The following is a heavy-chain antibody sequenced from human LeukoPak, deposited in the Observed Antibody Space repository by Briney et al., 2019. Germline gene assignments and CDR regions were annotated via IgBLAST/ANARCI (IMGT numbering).Heavy chain of an antibody. CDR3: AKSQLIGSYHPPGY. CDR2: ISYDGSHE. D-gene: IGHD3-10*01. Sequence: GGSLRLSCAVSRFTFSSYGIHWVRQAPGKGLEWVALISYDGSHEYYPASVKGRFTISRDNSKNTLSLQMDSLRPEDTAVYYCAKSQLIGSYHPPGYWGQGTLVTVSS. CDR1: RFTFSSYG. V-gene: IGHV3-30*18. J-gene: IGHJ4*02.